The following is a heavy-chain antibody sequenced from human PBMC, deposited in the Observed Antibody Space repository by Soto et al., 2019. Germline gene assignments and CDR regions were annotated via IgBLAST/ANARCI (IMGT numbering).Heavy chain of an antibody. J-gene: IGHJ6*02. CDR1: GGTFSSYA. Sequence: QVQLVQSGAEVKKPGSSVKVSCKASGGTFSSYAISWVRQAPGQGLEWMGGIIPIFGTANYAQKFQGRVTITADESTITAYMELSSLRSEDTAVYYCARDRIRYDSSGYYYPLYYYGMDVWGQGTTVTVSS. D-gene: IGHD3-22*01. CDR2: IIPIFGTA. CDR3: ARDRIRYDSSGYYYPLYYYGMDV. V-gene: IGHV1-69*01.